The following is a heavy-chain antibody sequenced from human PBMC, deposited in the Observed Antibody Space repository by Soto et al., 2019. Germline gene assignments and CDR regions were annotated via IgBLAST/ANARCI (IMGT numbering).Heavy chain of an antibody. CDR3: ARAIISNLFDY. CDR1: GYTFTSYA. Sequence: QVQLVQSGAEVKKPGASVKVYCKASGYTFTSYAMHWVRQSPGQRPEWLGWINAGNGNTKYSQKFQGRVIISRDTSASTAYMELSSLRSEDTAVFYCARAIISNLFDYWGRGTQVTVSS. V-gene: IGHV1-3*01. CDR2: INAGNGNT. D-gene: IGHD2-2*01. J-gene: IGHJ4*02.